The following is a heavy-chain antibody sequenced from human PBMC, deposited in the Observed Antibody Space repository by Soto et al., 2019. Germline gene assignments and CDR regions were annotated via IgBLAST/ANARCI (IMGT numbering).Heavy chain of an antibody. CDR2: ISYDGSNK. Sequence: ESGGGVVQPGRSLRLSCAASGFTFSSYGMHWVRQAPGKGLEWVAVISYDGSNKYYADSVKGRFTISRDNSKNTLYLQMNSLRAEDTAVYYCAKEPESAVLGFREYYYYGMDVWGQGTTVTVSS. J-gene: IGHJ6*02. CDR3: AKEPESAVLGFREYYYYGMDV. CDR1: GFTFSSYG. V-gene: IGHV3-30*18. D-gene: IGHD6-19*01.